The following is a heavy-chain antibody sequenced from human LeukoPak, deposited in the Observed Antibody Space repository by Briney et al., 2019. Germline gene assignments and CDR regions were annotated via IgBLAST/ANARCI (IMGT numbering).Heavy chain of an antibody. CDR1: GGSISSYY. J-gene: IGHJ3*02. V-gene: IGHV4-4*07. Sequence: SETLSLTCTVSGGSISSYYWSWIRQPAGKGLEWIGRIYTSGSTNYNPSLKSRVTMSVDTSKNQFSLKLSSVTAADTAVYYCARDPFIVAPVEDAFDIWGQGTMVTVYS. CDR3: ARDPFIVAPVEDAFDI. CDR2: IYTSGST. D-gene: IGHD5-12*01.